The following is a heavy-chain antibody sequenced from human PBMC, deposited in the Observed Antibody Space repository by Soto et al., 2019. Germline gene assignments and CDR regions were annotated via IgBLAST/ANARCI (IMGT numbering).Heavy chain of an antibody. CDR2: ISYDGSNK. Sequence: QVQLVESGGGVVQPGRSLRLSCAASGFTFSSYGMHWVRQAPGKGLEWVAVISYDGSNKCYADSVKGRFTISRDNSKNTLYLQMNSLRAEDTAVYYCAKDGSTNEVYFDYWGQGTLVTVSS. V-gene: IGHV3-30*18. CDR1: GFTFSSYG. CDR3: AKDGSTNEVYFDY. D-gene: IGHD2-2*01. J-gene: IGHJ4*02.